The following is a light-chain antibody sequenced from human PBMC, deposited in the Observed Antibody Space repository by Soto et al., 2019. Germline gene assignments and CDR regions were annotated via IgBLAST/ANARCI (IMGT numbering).Light chain of an antibody. CDR3: SSYTTSSTYV. CDR2: HVS. CDR1: SSDVGAYNY. J-gene: IGLJ1*01. Sequence: QSALTQPASVSGSPGQSIAISCTGTSSDVGAYNYVSWYQQHPGKAPKLMIYHVSNRPSGVSDRFSGSKSDNTASLTISGLQAEDEADYYCSSYTTSSTYVFGTGTKATVL. V-gene: IGLV2-14*03.